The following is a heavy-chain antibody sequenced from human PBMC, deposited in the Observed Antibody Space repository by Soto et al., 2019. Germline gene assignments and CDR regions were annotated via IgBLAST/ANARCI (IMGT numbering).Heavy chain of an antibody. D-gene: IGHD6-19*01. V-gene: IGHV4-39*07. CDR1: GGSISSSSYY. CDR2: IYYSGST. J-gene: IGHJ3*02. Sequence: SETLSLTCTVSGGSISSSSYYWGWIRQPPGKGLEWIGSIYYSGSTYYNPSLKSRVTISVDTSKNQFSLKLSSVTAADTAVYYCARDAWLPVAGAFDIWGQGTMVTVSS. CDR3: ARDAWLPVAGAFDI.